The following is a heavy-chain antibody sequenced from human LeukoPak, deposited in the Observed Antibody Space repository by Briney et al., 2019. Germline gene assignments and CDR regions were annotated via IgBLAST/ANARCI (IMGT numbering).Heavy chain of an antibody. Sequence: GGSLRLSCAASGFTFSSYAMSWARQAPGKGLEWVSSIGGSDGTTYYADSVKGRFTISRDNSKYTLSLQMNSLRAEDTAVYYCAKVDNWKYGHHDYWGQGTLVTVSS. V-gene: IGHV3-23*01. CDR2: IGGSDGTT. D-gene: IGHD1-1*01. CDR1: GFTFSSYA. CDR3: AKVDNWKYGHHDY. J-gene: IGHJ4*02.